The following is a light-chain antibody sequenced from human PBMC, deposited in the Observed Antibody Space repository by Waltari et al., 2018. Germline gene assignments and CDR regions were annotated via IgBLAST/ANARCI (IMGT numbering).Light chain of an antibody. CDR2: DAS. CDR3: QKYGTLPAT. CDR1: QSVRRN. Sequence: EIVLTQYPGTLSLSPGERDTLSCRASQSVRRNLAWYQQKPGQAPRLLNYDASRRASGIPDSCSGSGSGTDCSLTISRLEPEDFAVYYCQKYGTLPATFGQGTKVEIK. V-gene: IGKV3-20*01. J-gene: IGKJ1*01.